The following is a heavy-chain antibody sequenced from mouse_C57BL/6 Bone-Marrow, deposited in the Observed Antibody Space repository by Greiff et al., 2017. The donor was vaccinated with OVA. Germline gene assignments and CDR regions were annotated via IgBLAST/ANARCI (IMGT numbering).Heavy chain of an antibody. D-gene: IGHD2-1*01. CDR1: GYTFTSYW. CDR3: ARGIYCCRFAY. V-gene: IGHV1-74*01. Sequence: VQLQQPGAELVKPGASVKVSCTASGYTFTSYWMHWVKQRPGQGLEWIGRIHPSDSDPNYNQKFKGKATLTVDKSSSTAYMQLISLTSEASAVYYCARGIYCCRFAYWGQGTLVTVSA. J-gene: IGHJ3*01. CDR2: IHPSDSDP.